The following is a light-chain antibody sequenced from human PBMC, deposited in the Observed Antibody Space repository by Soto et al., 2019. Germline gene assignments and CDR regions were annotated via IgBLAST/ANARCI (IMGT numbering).Light chain of an antibody. CDR2: AAS. J-gene: IGKJ4*01. CDR3: QQYYSYPPLT. Sequence: AIRMTQSPSSFSASTGDRVTITCRASQGISSYLAWYQQKPGKAPKLLIYAASTLQSGVPSRFSGSGSRTDFTLTISCLQSEDFATDYCQQYYSYPPLTFGGGTKVEIK. CDR1: QGISSY. V-gene: IGKV1-8*01.